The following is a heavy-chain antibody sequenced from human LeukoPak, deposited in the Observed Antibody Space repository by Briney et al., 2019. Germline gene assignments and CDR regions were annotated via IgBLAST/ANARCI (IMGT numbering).Heavy chain of an antibody. CDR3: ARHTFYYYDSSGYYERPFDY. V-gene: IGHV4-59*04. J-gene: IGHJ4*02. CDR1: GGCISSYY. D-gene: IGHD3-22*01. CDR2: IYYSGST. Sequence: SETLSLTCTVSGGCISSYYWSWIRQPPGKGLEWIGYIYYSGSTYYNPSLKSRVTISVDTSKNQFSLKLSSVTAADTAVYYCARHTFYYYDSSGYYERPFDYWGQGTLVTVSS.